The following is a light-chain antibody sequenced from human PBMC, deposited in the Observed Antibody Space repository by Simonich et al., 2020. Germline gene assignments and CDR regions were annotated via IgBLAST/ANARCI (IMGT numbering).Light chain of an antibody. Sequence: DIVMTQSPDSLAVSLGERATINCKYSQSFLYSSNNKNYLAWYQQKPGKPPKLLIYWASTRESGVPARFSGSGSGTDFTLTISSLQAEDVAVYYCQQYYSTPYTFGQGTKLEIK. CDR1: QSFLYSSNNKNY. V-gene: IGKV4-1*01. CDR3: QQYYSTPYT. J-gene: IGKJ2*01. CDR2: WAS.